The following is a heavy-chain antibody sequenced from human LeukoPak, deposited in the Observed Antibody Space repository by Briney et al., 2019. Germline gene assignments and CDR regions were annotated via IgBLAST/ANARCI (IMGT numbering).Heavy chain of an antibody. CDR3: ARVYCSGGSCYVDY. J-gene: IGHJ4*02. CDR2: IYYSGTT. V-gene: IGHV4-31*03. CDR1: GGSFSSGGYY. D-gene: IGHD2-15*01. Sequence: SETLSLTCTVSGGSFSSGGYYWIWIRQHPGKGLEWIGHIYYSGTTYYNPSLKRRVTISIDTSKKQFSLKLSSVTAADTAVYYCARVYCSGGSCYVDYWGQGTLVTVSS.